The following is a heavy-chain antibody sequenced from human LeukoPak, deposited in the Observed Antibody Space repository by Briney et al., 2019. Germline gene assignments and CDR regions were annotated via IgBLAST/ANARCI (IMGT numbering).Heavy chain of an antibody. Sequence: SETLSLTCTVSGYSISSGYYWGWIRQPPGKGLEWIGSIYHSGSTYYNPSLKSRVTISVDTSKNQFSLKLSSVTAADTAVYYCASKAPIFGVVGYMDVWGKGTTVTVSS. D-gene: IGHD3-3*01. CDR3: ASKAPIFGVVGYMDV. CDR2: IYHSGST. V-gene: IGHV4-38-2*02. CDR1: GYSISSGYY. J-gene: IGHJ6*03.